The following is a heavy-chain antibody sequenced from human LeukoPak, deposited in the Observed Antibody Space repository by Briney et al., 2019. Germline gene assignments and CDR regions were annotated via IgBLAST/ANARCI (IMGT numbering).Heavy chain of an antibody. Sequence: GGSLRLSCAASGFTFSSYWIXWVRQAPGXXLXXVXSIKQDGSEKYXVDSVKGRFTISRDNAKNSLYLQMSSLRGEDTAVYYCARYTSSWHAYDIWGQGTMATVSS. CDR1: GFTFSSYW. V-gene: IGHV3-7*03. D-gene: IGHD6-13*01. CDR2: IKQDGSEK. CDR3: ARYTSSWHAYDI. J-gene: IGHJ3*02.